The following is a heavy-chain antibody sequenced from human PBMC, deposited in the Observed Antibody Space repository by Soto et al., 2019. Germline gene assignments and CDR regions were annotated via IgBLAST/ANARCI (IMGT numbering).Heavy chain of an antibody. J-gene: IGHJ4*02. CDR2: IFSNDVK. CDR3: ARAQVSYAVDY. D-gene: IGHD3-16*01. CDR1: GFSLINAGLG. V-gene: IGHV2-26*01. Sequence: QVTLKESGPVLVKPTETLTLTCTVSGFSLINAGLGVSWIRQPPGKALEWLAHIFSNDVKYYSTSLKSRLTIATHTSKSQVVLTMTNMDPVDIATYYCARAQVSYAVDYWGQGTLVTVSS.